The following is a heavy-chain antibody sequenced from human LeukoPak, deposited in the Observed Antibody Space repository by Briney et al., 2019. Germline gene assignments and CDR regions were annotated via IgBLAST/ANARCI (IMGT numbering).Heavy chain of an antibody. CDR2: ISSSSSYI. J-gene: IGHJ6*03. CDR1: GFTFSSYS. Sequence: GGSLRLSCAASGFTFSSYSMNWVRQAPGKVLEWVSSISSSSSYIYYADSVKGRFTISRDNAKNSLYLQMNSLRAEDTAVYYCARDGEESLGYYVGYYYYYMDVWGKGTTVTVSS. V-gene: IGHV3-21*01. CDR3: ARDGEESLGYYVGYYYYYMDV. D-gene: IGHD3-16*01.